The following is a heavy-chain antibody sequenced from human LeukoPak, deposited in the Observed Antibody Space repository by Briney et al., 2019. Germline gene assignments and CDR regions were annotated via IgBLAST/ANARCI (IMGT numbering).Heavy chain of an antibody. J-gene: IGHJ5*02. Sequence: GGSLRLSCAASGFTFSSYWMHWVRHAPGKGLVWVSRINSDGSSTNYADSVKGRFTISRDNAKNTLYLQMNSLRAEDTAVYYCARVTGWAPPEFDPWGQGTLVTVSS. CDR3: ARVTGWAPPEFDP. CDR2: INSDGSST. D-gene: IGHD6-19*01. V-gene: IGHV3-74*01. CDR1: GFTFSSYW.